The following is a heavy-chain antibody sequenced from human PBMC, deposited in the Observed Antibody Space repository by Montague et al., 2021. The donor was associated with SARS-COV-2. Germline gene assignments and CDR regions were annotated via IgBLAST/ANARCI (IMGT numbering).Heavy chain of an antibody. D-gene: IGHD5-12*01. V-gene: IGHV4-39*01. CDR1: GGSISSSSYY. Sequence: SETLSLTCTVPGGSISSSSYYWGWIRQPPGQGLEWIGSIYYSGSTYYNPSLKSRVTISVDTSKNQFSLKLSSVTAADTAVYYCARRLSGYDRDDAFDIWGQGTMVTISS. CDR3: ARRLSGYDRDDAFDI. CDR2: IYYSGST. J-gene: IGHJ3*02.